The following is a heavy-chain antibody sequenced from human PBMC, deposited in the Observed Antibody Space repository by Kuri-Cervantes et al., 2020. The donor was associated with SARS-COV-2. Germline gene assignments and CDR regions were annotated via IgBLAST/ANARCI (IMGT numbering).Heavy chain of an antibody. J-gene: IGHJ4*02. CDR1: GYPISSGYN. Sequence: SETLSLTCGVSGYPISSGYNWGWIRQPPGKGLEWIGSIYHTGTTSYKSSLKSRVTISVDTSKNQFSLKLSSVTAADTAVYYCARGPYGSGSYPIDYWGQGTLVTVSS. D-gene: IGHD3-10*01. CDR2: IYHTGTT. CDR3: ARGPYGSGSYPIDY. V-gene: IGHV4-38-2*01.